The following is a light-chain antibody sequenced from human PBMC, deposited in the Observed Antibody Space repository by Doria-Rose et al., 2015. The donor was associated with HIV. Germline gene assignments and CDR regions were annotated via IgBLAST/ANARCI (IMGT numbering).Light chain of an antibody. CDR1: QGITSN. Sequence: DVQLTQFPSSLSACVGDRVNTTCRASQGITSNLNWYQQKAGKAPKLLIFTATTLQSGVPSRFSGGGSGTDFTLTISSLQPEDFATYYCQQTYSFPYSFGQGTKLDIE. CDR2: TAT. J-gene: IGKJ2*01. CDR3: QQTYSFPYS. V-gene: IGKV1-39*01.